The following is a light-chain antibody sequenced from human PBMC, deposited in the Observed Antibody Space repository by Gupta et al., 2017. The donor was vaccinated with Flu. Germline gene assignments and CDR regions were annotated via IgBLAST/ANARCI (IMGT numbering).Light chain of an antibody. V-gene: IGLV1-51*01. CDR2: EEN. CDR1: TSEIGSNY. J-gene: IGLJ3*02. Sequence: KVTITCSGSTSEIGSNYVSWYQQRSVTAPNLLIFEENRRPSTVPDGFSGSKCGTSAALGSTGLQAGDEDVYYCDVRDARRSAGVFGGGTELTVL. CDR3: DVRDARRSAGV.